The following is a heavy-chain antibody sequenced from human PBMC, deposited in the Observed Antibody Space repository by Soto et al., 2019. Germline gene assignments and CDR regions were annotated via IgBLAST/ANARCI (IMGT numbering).Heavy chain of an antibody. CDR3: ASGEWELSH. CDR2: IYYSGTT. CDR1: GGSISSSSYY. J-gene: IGHJ4*02. D-gene: IGHD1-26*01. V-gene: IGHV4-39*01. Sequence: SETLSLTCTVSGGSISSSSYYWGWIRQPPGKGLEWIGSIYYSGTTYYNPSLKSRVTISVDTSKNQFSLKLTSVTAADTAVYYCASGEWELSHWGQGTLVTVSS.